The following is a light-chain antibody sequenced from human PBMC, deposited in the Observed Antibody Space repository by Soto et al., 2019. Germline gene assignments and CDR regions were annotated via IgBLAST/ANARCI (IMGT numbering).Light chain of an antibody. CDR3: QQFNVYPLT. CDR2: AAS. V-gene: IGKV1-9*01. CDR1: QGIRDF. J-gene: IGKJ4*01. Sequence: DIQLTQAPSFLSASVGDRVTITCRASQGIRDFLAWYQQKPGKAPKLLIYAASTLQAGVPTRFSGFASGTDVTLTINTLQPADSATYFCQQFNVYPLTFGGGTKVEIK.